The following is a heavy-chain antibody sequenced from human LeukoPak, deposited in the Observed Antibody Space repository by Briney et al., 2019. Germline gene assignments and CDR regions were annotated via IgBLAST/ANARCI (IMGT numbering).Heavy chain of an antibody. Sequence: SETRSLTCAVYGGSFSGYYWSWIRQPPGKGLEWVGEINHSGNTNYNQSLKSRVTISVDTSKNQFSLKLSSVTAADTAVYYCVYGSGSYYPDFDYWGQGTLVTVSS. V-gene: IGHV4-34*01. CDR2: INHSGNT. J-gene: IGHJ4*02. CDR3: VYGSGSYYPDFDY. D-gene: IGHD3-10*01. CDR1: GGSFSGYY.